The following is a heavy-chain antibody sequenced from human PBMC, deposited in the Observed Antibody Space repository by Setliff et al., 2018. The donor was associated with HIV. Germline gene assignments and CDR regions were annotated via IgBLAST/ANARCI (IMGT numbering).Heavy chain of an antibody. CDR2: MDPNSGNT. Sequence: ASVKVSCKASGYTFTTYDINWVRQAAGQGLEWMGWMDPNSGNTGYAQRFQGRLTMTRNTSISTAYMELNSLMSEDTAVYFCAIRREVVVATTRRGLDIWGQGTMVTVSS. CDR1: GYTFTTYD. CDR3: AIRREVVVATTRRGLDI. D-gene: IGHD2-15*01. J-gene: IGHJ3*02. V-gene: IGHV1-8*02.